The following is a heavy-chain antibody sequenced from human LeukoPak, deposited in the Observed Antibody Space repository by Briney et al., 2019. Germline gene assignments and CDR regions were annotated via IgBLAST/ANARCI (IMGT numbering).Heavy chain of an antibody. D-gene: IGHD4-17*01. J-gene: IGHJ4*02. Sequence: GASLRLSCAASGCPFSSYAMSWVRHPPGKGLECISTISDSFRITDDADSVKERFTISRDNSKNTLYSQMNTLRAEDPAVYYCAKRHGDYFDYWGQGTLVTVSS. CDR3: AKRHGDYFDY. CDR1: GCPFSSYA. CDR2: ISDSFRIT. V-gene: IGHV3-23*01.